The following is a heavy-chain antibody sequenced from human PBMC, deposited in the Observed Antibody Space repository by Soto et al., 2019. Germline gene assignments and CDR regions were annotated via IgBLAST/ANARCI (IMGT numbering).Heavy chain of an antibody. CDR3: ARDDFGDYRFDY. CDR1: GYTFTSYA. CDR2: INAGNGNT. J-gene: IGHJ4*02. Sequence: QVQLVQSGAEVKKPGASVKVSCKASGYTFTSYAMHWVRQAPGQRLEWMGWINAGNGNTKYSQKFQGRVTITRDTSASTAYMELSSLRSEDTAVYYCARDDFGDYRFDYWGQGTLVTVSS. V-gene: IGHV1-3*01. D-gene: IGHD4-17*01.